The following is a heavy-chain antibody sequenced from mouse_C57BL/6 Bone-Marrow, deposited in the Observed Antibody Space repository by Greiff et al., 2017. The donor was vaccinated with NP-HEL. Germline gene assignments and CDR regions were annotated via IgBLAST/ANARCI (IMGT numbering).Heavy chain of an antibody. CDR3: DYDGNCGWYFDV. Sequence: QVQLQQPGAELVKPGASVKVSCKASGYTFPSYWMHWVKQRPGQGLEWIGRIHPSDSDTNYNPKFKGKATLTVAQSSSTAYMQLSCLTSEDSAVDYGDYDGNCGWYFDVWGRGTAVTVSA. V-gene: IGHV1-74*01. J-gene: IGHJ1*03. CDR1: GYTFPSYW. D-gene: IGHD2-3*01. CDR2: IHPSDSDT.